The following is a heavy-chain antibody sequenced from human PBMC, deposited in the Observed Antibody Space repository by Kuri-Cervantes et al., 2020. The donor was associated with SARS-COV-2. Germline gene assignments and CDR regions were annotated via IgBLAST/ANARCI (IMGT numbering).Heavy chain of an antibody. Sequence: GESLKISCAASGFTFSSYAMHWVRQAPGKGLEWVAVISYDGSNKYYADSVKGRFTISRDNSKNTLYLQMNSLRPEDTAMYYCATETFDYWGQGTRVTVSS. CDR3: ATETFDY. CDR2: ISYDGSNK. V-gene: IGHV3-30*14. J-gene: IGHJ4*02. CDR1: GFTFSSYA.